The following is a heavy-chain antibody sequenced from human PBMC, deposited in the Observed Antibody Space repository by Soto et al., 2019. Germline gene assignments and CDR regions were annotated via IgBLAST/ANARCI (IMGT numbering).Heavy chain of an antibody. CDR1: GGSISSGDYY. Sequence: SETLSLTCTVSGGSISSGDYYWSWIRQPPGKGLEWIGYIYYSGSTYYNPSLKSRVTISVDTSKNQFSLKLSSVTAADTAVYYCAIGEYCISTSCYSPYYYGMDVWGQGTTVTVSS. D-gene: IGHD2-2*01. J-gene: IGHJ6*02. V-gene: IGHV4-30-4*01. CDR3: AIGEYCISTSCYSPYYYGMDV. CDR2: IYYSGST.